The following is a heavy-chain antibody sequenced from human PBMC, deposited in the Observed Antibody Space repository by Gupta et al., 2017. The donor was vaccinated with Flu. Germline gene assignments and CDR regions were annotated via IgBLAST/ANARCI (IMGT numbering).Heavy chain of an antibody. D-gene: IGHD2-2*01. Sequence: KASGYTFTDYYIHWVRQAPGQGLEWMGRNNPNSGGTKYAQKFQGRVTMTSDTSINTAYMELSSLRSDDTAVYYCARVGYCSTTSCYEPFDSW. J-gene: IGHJ4*01. CDR3: ARVGYCSTTSCYEPFDS. V-gene: IGHV1-2*06. CDR1: GYTFTDYY. CDR2: NNPNSGGT.